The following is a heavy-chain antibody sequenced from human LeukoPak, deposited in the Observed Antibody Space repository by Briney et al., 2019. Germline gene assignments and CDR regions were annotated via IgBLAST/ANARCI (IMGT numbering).Heavy chain of an antibody. V-gene: IGHV3-30*18. J-gene: IGHJ4*02. D-gene: IGHD2-15*01. CDR3: AKPGSGVAATLFDY. CDR1: GFTFSSYG. Sequence: GGSLRLSCAASGFTFSSYGMHWVRQAPGKGLEWVAVISYDGSNKYYADSMKGRFTISRDNSKNTLYLQMNSLRAEDTAVYYCAKPGSGVAATLFDYWGQGTLVTVSS. CDR2: ISYDGSNK.